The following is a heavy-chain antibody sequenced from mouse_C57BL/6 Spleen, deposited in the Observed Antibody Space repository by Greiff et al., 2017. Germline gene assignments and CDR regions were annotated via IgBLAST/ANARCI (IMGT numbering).Heavy chain of an antibody. J-gene: IGHJ3*01. Sequence: EVKLVESEGGLVQPGSSMKLSCTASGFTFSDYYMAWVRQVPEKGLEWVANINYDGSSTYYLDSLKSRFIISRDNAKNILYLQMSSLKSEDTATYYCARGDGLRRSGFAYWGQGTLVCLC. CDR3: ARGDGLRRSGFAY. CDR2: INYDGSST. V-gene: IGHV5-16*01. CDR1: GFTFSDYY. D-gene: IGHD2-4*01.